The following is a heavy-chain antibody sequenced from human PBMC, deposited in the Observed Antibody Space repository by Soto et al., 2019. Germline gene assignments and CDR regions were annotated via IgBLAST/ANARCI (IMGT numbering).Heavy chain of an antibody. CDR2: IRSKAYGGTT. J-gene: IGHJ4*02. CDR1: GFTFGDYA. D-gene: IGHD4-17*01. CDR3: TRGGLPAYGGKN. Sequence: PGGSLRLSCTASGFTFGDYAMRWFRQAPGKGLEWVGFIRSKAYGGTTEYAASVKGRFTISRDDSKSIAYLQMNSLKTEDTAVYYCTRGGLPAYGGKNWGQGTLVTVSS. V-gene: IGHV3-49*03.